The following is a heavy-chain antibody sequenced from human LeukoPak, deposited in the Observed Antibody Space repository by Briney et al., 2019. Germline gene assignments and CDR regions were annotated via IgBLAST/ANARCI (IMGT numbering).Heavy chain of an antibody. V-gene: IGHV1-46*04. J-gene: IGHJ4*02. D-gene: IGHD1-26*01. CDR2: IKPSDGST. Sequence: ASVKVSCKASGYTFSSYYIHWVRQAPGQGLEWMGIIKPSDGSTSYGQKLQGRVTMTRDMSTSTVYMELSSLRSGDTAVYYCATGELLQMGNDYWGQGTLVTVSS. CDR1: GYTFSSYY. CDR3: ATGELLQMGNDY.